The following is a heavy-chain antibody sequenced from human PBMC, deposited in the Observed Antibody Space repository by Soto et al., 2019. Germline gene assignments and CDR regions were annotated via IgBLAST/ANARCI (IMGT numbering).Heavy chain of an antibody. J-gene: IGHJ5*02. CDR3: ARDRYGFDP. V-gene: IGHV3-30-3*01. Sequence: GGSLRLSCAASGFTFSNAWMNWVRQAPGKGLEWVTFISYDGSNKYYAESVKGRFTISRDNSKNTLYLQMNSLRIEDTAVYYCARDRYGFDPWGQGTLVTVSS. CDR1: GFTFSNAW. D-gene: IGHD4-17*01. CDR2: ISYDGSNK.